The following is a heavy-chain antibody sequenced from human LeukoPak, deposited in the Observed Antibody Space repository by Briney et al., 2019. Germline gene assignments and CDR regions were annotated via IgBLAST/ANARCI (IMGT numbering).Heavy chain of an antibody. CDR3: AKSTAMATTLFAY. J-gene: IGHJ4*02. CDR2: ISDSGGGT. CDR1: GFTFSNSA. V-gene: IGHV3-23*01. Sequence: GGPLRLSCAASGFTFSNSAMTWVRQAPGKGLEWVSTISDSGGGTYYADSVKGRFTISRDNSKNTLYLQMNSLRAGDTAIYYCAKSTAMATTLFAYWGQGALVTVSS. D-gene: IGHD5-24*01.